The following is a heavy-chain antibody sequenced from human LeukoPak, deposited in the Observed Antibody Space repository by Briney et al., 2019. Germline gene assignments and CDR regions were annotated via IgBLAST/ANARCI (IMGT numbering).Heavy chain of an antibody. CDR3: ARDRDYYDSSGYPPLGY. D-gene: IGHD3-22*01. CDR2: INHSGNT. Sequence: SETLSLTCAVYGGSFSGYYWSWIRQPPRKGLEWIGEINHSGNTNYNPSLKSRVTISVDTSKNQFSLRLSSVTAADTAVYYCARDRDYYDSSGYPPLGYWGQGTLVTVSS. J-gene: IGHJ4*02. CDR1: GGSFSGYY. V-gene: IGHV4-34*01.